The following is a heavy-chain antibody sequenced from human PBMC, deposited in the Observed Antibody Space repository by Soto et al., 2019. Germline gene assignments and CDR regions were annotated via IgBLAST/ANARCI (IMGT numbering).Heavy chain of an antibody. CDR1: GYSFTTYG. V-gene: IGHV1-18*01. CDR3: AREGPAPYYYYGMDV. CDR2: ISGYNGNT. J-gene: IGHJ6*02. Sequence: QVQLVQSRGEVKKPGASVKVSCKTSGYSFTTYGISWVRQAPGQGLEWMGWISGYNGNTNYAQNLQGRVPMTTDTSTSPAYMELRSLRSDDTAVYYCAREGPAPYYYYGMDVWGQGSTVTVSS.